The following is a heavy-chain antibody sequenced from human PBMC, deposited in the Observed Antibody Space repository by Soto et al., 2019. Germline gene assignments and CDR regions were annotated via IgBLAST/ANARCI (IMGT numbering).Heavy chain of an antibody. CDR3: ARGYDFAGFSPYGLDV. J-gene: IGHJ6*02. CDR1: GTPINSADFY. D-gene: IGHD3-3*01. V-gene: IGHV4-30-4*01. Sequence: QLRESGPGLVKPSQTLSLTCTVSGTPINSADFYWTWIRQPPGKGLEWIGYIYYSGTTFHNPYLRSRISMSVDTYTNQFSLRLNSVTAADTAVYYCARGYDFAGFSPYGLDVWGQGTTVTVSS. CDR2: IYYSGTT.